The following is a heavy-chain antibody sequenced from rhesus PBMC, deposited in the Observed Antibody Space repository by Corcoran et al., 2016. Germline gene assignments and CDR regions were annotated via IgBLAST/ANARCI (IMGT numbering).Heavy chain of an antibody. CDR3: ARSWTEYSYGLDS. CDR2: IYGRGGST. V-gene: IGHV4-160*01. D-gene: IGHD4-23*01. J-gene: IGHJ6*01. CDR1: GGSISSNS. Sequence: QVQLPESGPGLVKPSATLSLTGLVPGGSISSNSWRGIRLPPVLGLEWIGRIYGRGGSTAYNPSLKSRVTISTDTSKNQFSLKLSSVTAADTAVYYCARSWTEYSYGLDSWGQGVVVTVSS.